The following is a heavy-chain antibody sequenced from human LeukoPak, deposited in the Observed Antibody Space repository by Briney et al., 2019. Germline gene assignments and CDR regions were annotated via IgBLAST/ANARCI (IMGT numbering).Heavy chain of an antibody. J-gene: IGHJ4*02. D-gene: IGHD6-19*01. V-gene: IGHV3-13*01. Sequence: GGSLRLSCATSGFTFSSYDMHWVRQATGKGLDWVSAIDIAGDTYYPGSVKGRFTISRENAKNSLYLQMNSLRAEDTAVYYCAKWRIAVAGPYYFDYWGQGTLVTVSS. CDR2: IDIAGDT. CDR1: GFTFSSYD. CDR3: AKWRIAVAGPYYFDY.